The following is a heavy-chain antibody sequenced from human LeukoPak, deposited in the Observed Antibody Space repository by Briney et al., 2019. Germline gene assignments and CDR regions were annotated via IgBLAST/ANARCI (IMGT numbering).Heavy chain of an antibody. CDR1: GGSFSGYY. CDR2: INHSGST. D-gene: IGHD5-18*01. V-gene: IGHV4-34*01. Sequence: PSETLSLTCAVYGGSFSGYYWSWIRQPPGKGLEWIGEINHSGSTNYNPSLKSRVTISVDTSKNQFSLKLSSVTAADTAVYYCARKRGYSYGYGPKTYFDYWGQGTLVTVSS. J-gene: IGHJ4*02. CDR3: ARKRGYSYGYGPKTYFDY.